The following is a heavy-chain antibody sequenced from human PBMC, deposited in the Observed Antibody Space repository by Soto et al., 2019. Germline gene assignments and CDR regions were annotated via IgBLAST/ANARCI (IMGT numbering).Heavy chain of an antibody. V-gene: IGHV1-58*01. CDR3: AADTYDSSGYYGPPAFDI. D-gene: IGHD3-22*01. Sequence: SVKVSCKASGFTFTSSAVQWVRQARGQRLEWIGWIVVGSGNTNYAQKLQERVTITRDMSTSTAYMELSSLRSEDTAVYYCAADTYDSSGYYGPPAFDIWGQGTMVTVSS. J-gene: IGHJ3*02. CDR1: GFTFTSSA. CDR2: IVVGSGNT.